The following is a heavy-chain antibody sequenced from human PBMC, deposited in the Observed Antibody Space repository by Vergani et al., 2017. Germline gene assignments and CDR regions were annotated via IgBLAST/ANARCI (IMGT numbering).Heavy chain of an antibody. D-gene: IGHD2-15*01. Sequence: EVQLVQSGAEVKKPGESLRISCKGSGYSFTSYWISWVRQMPGKGLEWMGRIDPSDSYTNYSPSFQGYVTISADKSISTAYLQWSSLKASDTAMYYCASSGGPKNWFDPWGQGTLVTVSS. CDR3: ASSGGPKNWFDP. J-gene: IGHJ5*02. CDR1: GYSFTSYW. V-gene: IGHV5-10-1*03. CDR2: IDPSDSYT.